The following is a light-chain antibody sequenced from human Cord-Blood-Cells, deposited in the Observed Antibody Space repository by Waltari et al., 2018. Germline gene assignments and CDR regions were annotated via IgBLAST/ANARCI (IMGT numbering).Light chain of an antibody. CDR3: QSYDSSLSEV. V-gene: IGLV1-40*01. CDR2: GNS. Sequence: QSVLTQPPSVSGAPGHRVTISCTGSRPNIGAGYDVHWYQQLPGTAPKLLIYGNSNRPSGVPDRFSGSKSGTSASLAITGLQAEDEADYYCQSYDSSLSEVFGGGTKLTVL. J-gene: IGLJ2*01. CDR1: RPNIGAGYD.